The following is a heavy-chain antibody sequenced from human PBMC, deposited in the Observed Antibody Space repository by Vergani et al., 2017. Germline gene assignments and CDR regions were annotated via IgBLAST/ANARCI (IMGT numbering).Heavy chain of an antibody. J-gene: IGHJ6*03. V-gene: IGHV3-74*01. CDR3: ARDGWELLDYFYYMDV. CDR2: INSDGDSS. Sequence: EVQLVESGGGLVKRGGSLRLSCAASGFTFSNYWMQWVRQAPGKGLLWVSRINSDGDSSSYADSVKGRFTISRDNAKNTLYLQMDSLRAEDTSLYYCARDGWELLDYFYYMDVWVKGTTVTVSS. D-gene: IGHD1-26*01. CDR1: GFTFSNYW.